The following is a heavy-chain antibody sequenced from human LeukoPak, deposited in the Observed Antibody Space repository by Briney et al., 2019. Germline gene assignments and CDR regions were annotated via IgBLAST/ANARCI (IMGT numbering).Heavy chain of an antibody. CDR3: ARALQIYKADDIWGYYFDY. D-gene: IGHD3-9*01. V-gene: IGHV1-2*02. Sequence: ASVKVSCKASGYTFTGYYMHWVRQAPGQGLEWMGWINPNSGGTNYAQKFQGRVTMTRDTSISTAYMELSRLRSDDTAVYYCARALQIYKADDIWGYYFDYWGQGTLVTVSS. J-gene: IGHJ4*02. CDR2: INPNSGGT. CDR1: GYTFTGYY.